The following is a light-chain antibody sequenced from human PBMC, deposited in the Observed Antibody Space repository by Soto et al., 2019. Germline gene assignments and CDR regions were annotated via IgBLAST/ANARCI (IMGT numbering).Light chain of an antibody. CDR1: SNDIGHYDL. V-gene: IGLV2-23*02. J-gene: IGLJ1*01. CDR3: CSYAGTSTFV. CDR2: QVT. Sequence: QSVLTQPASVSGSPGQSITISCTGTSNDIGHYDLVSWFQHHPGNAPQVIIYQVTKRPSGVSDRFSGSRSGNTASRTISGRQTEDEADYYCCSYAGTSTFVFGIGTKLTVL.